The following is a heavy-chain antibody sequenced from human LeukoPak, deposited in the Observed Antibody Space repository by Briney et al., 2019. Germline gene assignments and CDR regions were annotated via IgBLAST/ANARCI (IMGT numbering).Heavy chain of an antibody. V-gene: IGHV4-4*07. CDR1: GGSISSYY. Sequence: SETLSLTCTVSGGSISSYYWSWIRQPAGKGLEWIGRIYTSGHTNYSPALRSRVTMSIDTSKDQFSLKLNSVTAADTAVYLCARESSTWPYYFDYWGQGALVTVSS. CDR2: IYTSGHT. CDR3: ARESSTWPYYFDY. D-gene: IGHD6-13*01. J-gene: IGHJ4*02.